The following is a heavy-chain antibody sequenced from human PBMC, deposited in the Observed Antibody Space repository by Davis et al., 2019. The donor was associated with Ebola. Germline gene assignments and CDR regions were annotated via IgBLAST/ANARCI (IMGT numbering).Heavy chain of an antibody. V-gene: IGHV1-3*01. Sequence: ASVQVSCKASGYTFTSYAMHWVRQAPGQRLEWMGWINAGNGNTKYSQKFQGRVTITRDTSASTAYMELSSLRSEDTAVYYCARDDYSSTSCYMGYYYYYGMDVWGQGTTVTVSS. CDR3: ARDDYSSTSCYMGYYYYYGMDV. CDR1: GYTFTSYA. D-gene: IGHD2-2*02. CDR2: INAGNGNT. J-gene: IGHJ6*02.